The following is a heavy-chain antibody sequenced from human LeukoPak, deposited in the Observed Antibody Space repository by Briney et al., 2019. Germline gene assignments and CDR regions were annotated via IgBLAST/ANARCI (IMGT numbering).Heavy chain of an antibody. Sequence: SVKVSCKASGGTFSSYAISWVRQAPGQGLEWMGGIIPIFGTANYAQKFQGRVTMTEDTSTDTAYMELSSLRSEDTAVYYCARTNYYDSSGYTNRGLAFDIWGQGTMVTVSS. D-gene: IGHD3-22*01. CDR2: IIPIFGTA. J-gene: IGHJ3*02. CDR3: ARTNYYDSSGYTNRGLAFDI. V-gene: IGHV1-69*06. CDR1: GGTFSSYA.